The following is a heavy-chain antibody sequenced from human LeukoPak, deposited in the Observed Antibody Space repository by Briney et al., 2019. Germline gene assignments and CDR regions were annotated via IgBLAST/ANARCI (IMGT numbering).Heavy chain of an antibody. Sequence: GGSLRLSCSASGLTFSSYSMNWVRQAPGKGLEWISYISSSSSSIYYADSVKGRFTISRDNSKNTLYLQMNSLRAEDTAVYYCARVLAGSGSYYNRLYYFDYWGQGTLVTVSS. D-gene: IGHD3-10*01. CDR3: ARVLAGSGSYYNRLYYFDY. J-gene: IGHJ4*02. CDR2: ISSSSSSI. V-gene: IGHV3-48*01. CDR1: GLTFSSYS.